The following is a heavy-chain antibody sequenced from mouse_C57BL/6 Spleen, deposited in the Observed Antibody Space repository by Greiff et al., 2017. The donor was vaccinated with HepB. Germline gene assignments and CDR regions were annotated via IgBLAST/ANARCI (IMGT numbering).Heavy chain of an antibody. CDR1: GYTFTSYW. CDR3: AMAMGYYYGSSLMDY. V-gene: IGHV1-74*01. J-gene: IGHJ4*01. D-gene: IGHD1-1*01. CDR2: IHPSDSDT. Sequence: QVQLQQPGAELVKPGASVKVSCKASGYTFTSYWMHWVKQRPGQGLEWIGRIHPSDSDTNYNQKFKGKATLTVDKSSSTAYMQLSSLTSEDSAVYYCAMAMGYYYGSSLMDYWGQGTSVTVSS.